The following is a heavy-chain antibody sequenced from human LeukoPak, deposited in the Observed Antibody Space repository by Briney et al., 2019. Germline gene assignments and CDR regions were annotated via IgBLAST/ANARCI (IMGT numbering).Heavy chain of an antibody. CDR1: GGSFSGYY. J-gene: IGHJ4*02. Sequence: SETLSPTCAVYGGSFSGYYWNWFRQPAGKGLEWIGRLSASETTRYNPSLESRLSLSLDTSRNQFSLKLNSVTTADTAVYYCARATYSGDTSYVFDCWGQGTLVSVSS. CDR2: LSASETT. V-gene: IGHV4-59*10. D-gene: IGHD1-26*01. CDR3: ARATYSGDTSYVFDC.